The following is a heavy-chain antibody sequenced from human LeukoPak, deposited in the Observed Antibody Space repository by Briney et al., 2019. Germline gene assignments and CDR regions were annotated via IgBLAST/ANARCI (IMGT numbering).Heavy chain of an antibody. CDR1: GFTFSSYW. CDR3: ARGEYSGYDYDLFDY. J-gene: IGHJ4*02. V-gene: IGHV3-7*04. D-gene: IGHD5-12*01. CDR2: IKQDGSEK. Sequence: PGGSLRLSCAASGFTFSSYWMSWVRQAPGKGLEWVANIKQDGSEKYYVDSVKGRFTISRDNAKNSLYLQMNSLRAEDTAVYYCARGEYSGYDYDLFDYWGQGTLVTVSS.